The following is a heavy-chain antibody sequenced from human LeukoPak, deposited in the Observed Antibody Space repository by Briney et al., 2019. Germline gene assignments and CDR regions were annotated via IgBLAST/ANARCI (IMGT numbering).Heavy chain of an antibody. CDR1: GGSFSGYY. D-gene: IGHD3-3*01. CDR3: AGGKPPDRITIFGVVINYGMDV. V-gene: IGHV4-59*01. CDR2: IYYSGST. Sequence: SETLSLTCAVYGGSFSGYYWSWIRQPPGKGLEWIGYIYYSGSTNYNPSLKSRITISVDTSKNQFSLKLSSVTAADTAVYYCAGGKPPDRITIFGVVINYGMDVWGQGTTVTVSS. J-gene: IGHJ6*02.